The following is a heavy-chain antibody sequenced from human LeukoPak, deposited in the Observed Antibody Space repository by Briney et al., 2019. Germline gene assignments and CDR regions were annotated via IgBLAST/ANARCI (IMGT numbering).Heavy chain of an antibody. D-gene: IGHD1-14*01. CDR3: ARDLEPPRAFDI. V-gene: IGHV3-21*01. CDR1: GFTFSSYS. Sequence: GGTLRLSCAASGFTFSSYSMNWVRQAPGKGLEWVSSISSSSSYIYYADSVKGRFTISRDNAKNSLYLQMNSLRAEDTAVYYCARDLEPPRAFDIWGQGTMVTVSS. CDR2: ISSSSSYI. J-gene: IGHJ3*02.